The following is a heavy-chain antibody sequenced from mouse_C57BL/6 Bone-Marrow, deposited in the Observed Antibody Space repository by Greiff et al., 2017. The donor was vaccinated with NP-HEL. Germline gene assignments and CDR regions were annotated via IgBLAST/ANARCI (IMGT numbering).Heavy chain of an antibody. D-gene: IGHD1-1*01. V-gene: IGHV1-69*01. Sequence: VQLQQPGAELVMPGASVQLSCKASGYTFTSYWLHWVKQRPGQGLEWIGEIAPYDSYTNYNQKFQGKSTLTVDKSSSTAYIQLSSLTSEDSAVYYCARRGNYYCSSYSFAYWGQGTLVTVSA. CDR3: ARRGNYYCSSYSFAY. J-gene: IGHJ3*01. CDR2: IAPYDSYT. CDR1: GYTFTSYW.